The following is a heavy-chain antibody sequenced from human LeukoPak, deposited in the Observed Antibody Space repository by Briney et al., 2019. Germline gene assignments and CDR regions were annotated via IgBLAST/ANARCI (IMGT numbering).Heavy chain of an antibody. D-gene: IGHD6-13*01. CDR2: IYYSGST. Sequence: SETLSLTCTVSGGSISSSSYYWGWIRPPPGKGLEWIGSIYYSGSTYYNPSLKSRVTISVDTSKNQFSLKLSSVTAADTAVYYCAREYSSSWYVTRENWFDPWGQGTLVTVSS. CDR3: AREYSSSWYVTRENWFDP. V-gene: IGHV4-39*07. CDR1: GGSISSSSYY. J-gene: IGHJ5*02.